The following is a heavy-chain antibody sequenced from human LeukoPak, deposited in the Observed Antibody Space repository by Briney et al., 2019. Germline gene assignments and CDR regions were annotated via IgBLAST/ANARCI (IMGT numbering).Heavy chain of an antibody. CDR2: IYYSGST. J-gene: IGHJ4*01. CDR1: GGSISSSSYY. CDR3: ARIPRVGATPFDF. Sequence: SETLSLTCTVSGGSISSSSYYWGWIRQPPGKGLEWIGSIYYSGSTYYNPSLKSRVTISVDTSKNQFSLKLSSVTAADTAVYYCARIPRVGATPFDFWGQGTLVTVSS. V-gene: IGHV4-39*07. D-gene: IGHD1-26*01.